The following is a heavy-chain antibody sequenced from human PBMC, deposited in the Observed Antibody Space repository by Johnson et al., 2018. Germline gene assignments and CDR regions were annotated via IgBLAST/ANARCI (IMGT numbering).Heavy chain of an antibody. CDR3: AKDYGDYIYYNGMDV. D-gene: IGHD4-17*01. CDR2: ISFDGSNK. CDR1: GFTFSSFW. Sequence: QVQLVESGGGLVQPGGSLRLSCAASGFTFSSFWMSWVRQAPGKGLEWVAVISFDGSNKYYTDSVKGRFTISRDNYKNTLYLQMNSLRPEDTAVYYCAKDYGDYIYYNGMDVWGQGTTVSVSS. V-gene: IGHV3-30*18. J-gene: IGHJ6*02.